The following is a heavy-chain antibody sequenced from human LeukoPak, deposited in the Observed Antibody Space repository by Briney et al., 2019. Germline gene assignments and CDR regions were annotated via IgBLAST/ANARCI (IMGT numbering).Heavy chain of an antibody. V-gene: IGHV4-4*02. CDR1: GGSVTSTNW. D-gene: IGHD5-24*01. Sequence: PSETLSLTCDVSGGSVTSTNWWTWVRQPPGKGLEWIGYIYYSGSTNYNPSLKSRVTISVDTSKNRFSLKLSSVTAADTAVYYCARDRQSTSSNHYFDYWGQGTLVTVSS. CDR3: ARDRQSTSSNHYFDY. CDR2: IYYSGST. J-gene: IGHJ4*02.